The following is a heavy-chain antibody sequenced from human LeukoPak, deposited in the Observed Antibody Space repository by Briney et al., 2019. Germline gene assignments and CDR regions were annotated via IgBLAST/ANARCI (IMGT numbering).Heavy chain of an antibody. Sequence: PGGSLRLSCAASGFTLSGYWMNWVRQAPGRGLVWVSLISSDGTDTRYANSVKGRFTISRDNAKNTLYLQMDSLRAEDTAIYYCARRTGDGGAYYYFDPWGQGTLVTVSS. CDR2: ISSDGTDT. V-gene: IGHV3-74*01. J-gene: IGHJ4*02. CDR1: GFTLSGYW. D-gene: IGHD2-21*01. CDR3: ARRTGDGGAYYYFDP.